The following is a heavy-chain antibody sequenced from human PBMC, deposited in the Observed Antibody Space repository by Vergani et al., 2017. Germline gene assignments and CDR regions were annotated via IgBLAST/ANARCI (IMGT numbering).Heavy chain of an antibody. J-gene: IGHJ5*02. CDR1: FDSIRNLY. Sequence: QVQLQESGPGLVQSSETLSLTCSVSFDSIRNLYCNLIRQPPGKGLEWIGSIHYSENTNYNPSLKTRVTISVDTSKNQFSLTLTSVPAADTAVYYCASDTHSGQRADRWGQGILVTVTS. CDR2: IHYSENT. CDR3: ASDTHSGQRADR. D-gene: IGHD6-19*01. V-gene: IGHV4-59*11.